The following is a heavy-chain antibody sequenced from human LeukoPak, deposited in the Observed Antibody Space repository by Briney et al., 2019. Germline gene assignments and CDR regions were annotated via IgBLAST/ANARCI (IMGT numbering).Heavy chain of an antibody. CDR1: GFTFSSYG. Sequence: GGSLRLSCAASGFTFSSYGMSWVRQAPGKGLEWVSAISGSGGSTYYADSVKGRFTISRDNSKNTLYLQMNSLRADDTAVYYCARRAGAYSHPYDYWGQGTLVTVSS. V-gene: IGHV3-23*01. CDR3: ARRAGAYSHPYDY. D-gene: IGHD4/OR15-4a*01. J-gene: IGHJ4*02. CDR2: ISGSGGST.